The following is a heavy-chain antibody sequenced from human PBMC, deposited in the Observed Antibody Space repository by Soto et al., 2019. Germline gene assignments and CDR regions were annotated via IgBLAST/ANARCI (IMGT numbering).Heavy chain of an antibody. CDR1: GGSFSGYY. D-gene: IGHD2-15*01. Sequence: SETLSLTCAVYGGSFSGYYWSWIRQPPGKGLEWIGEINHSRSTNYNPSLKSRVTISVDTSKNQFSLKLSSVTAAGTAVYYCARVHCSGGSCYSPDYWGQGTLVTVSS. V-gene: IGHV4-34*01. J-gene: IGHJ4*02. CDR3: ARVHCSGGSCYSPDY. CDR2: INHSRST.